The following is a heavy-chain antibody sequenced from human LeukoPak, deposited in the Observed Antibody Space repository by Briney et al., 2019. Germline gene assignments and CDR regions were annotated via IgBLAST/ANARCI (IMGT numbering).Heavy chain of an antibody. CDR3: ARDSSGWYFDY. J-gene: IGHJ4*02. CDR1: GFTVSSNY. V-gene: IGHV3-53*01. D-gene: IGHD6-19*01. CDR2: IYSGGST. Sequence: GGSLRPSCAASGFTVSSNYMSWVRQAPGKGLEWVSVIYSGGSTYYADSVKGRFTISRDNSKNTLYLQMNGLRAEDTAVYYCARDSSGWYFDYWGQGTLVTVSS.